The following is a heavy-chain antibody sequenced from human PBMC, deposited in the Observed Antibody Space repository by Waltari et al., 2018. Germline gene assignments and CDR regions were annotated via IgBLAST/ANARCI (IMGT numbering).Heavy chain of an antibody. CDR3: AGGYSSYYGMDV. J-gene: IGHJ6*02. D-gene: IGHD6-13*01. CDR2: ISSTSSDI. CDR1: GFTFNTYT. V-gene: IGHV3-21*02. Sequence: EVQLVESGGGLVKPGGSLRLSCAASGFTFNTYTMTWVRQAPGKGLEWVSSISSTSSDIYYAEPVKGRFTISRDNAKSSLYLQLNSLRAEDTAVYYCAGGYSSYYGMDVWGQGTTVTVSS.